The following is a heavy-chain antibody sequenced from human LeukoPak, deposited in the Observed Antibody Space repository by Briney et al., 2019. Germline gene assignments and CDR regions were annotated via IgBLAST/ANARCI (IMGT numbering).Heavy chain of an antibody. CDR1: GYTFTSYD. CDR2: MNPNSGNT. V-gene: IGHV1-8*01. Sequence: ASVKVSCKASGYTFTSYDINWVRQATGQGLEWMGWMNPNSGNTGYAQKFQGRVTMTRNTSISTAYMELSSLRSDDTAVYYCARAHAGMTPPTYWGQGTLVTVSS. CDR3: ARAHAGMTPPTY. J-gene: IGHJ4*02. D-gene: IGHD1-14*01.